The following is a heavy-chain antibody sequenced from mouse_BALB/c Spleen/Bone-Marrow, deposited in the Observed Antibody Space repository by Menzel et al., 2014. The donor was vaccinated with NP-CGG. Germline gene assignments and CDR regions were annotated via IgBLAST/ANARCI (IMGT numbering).Heavy chain of an antibody. J-gene: IGHJ3*01. V-gene: IGHV1-14*01. CDR2: INPYNDGS. D-gene: IGHD6-1*01. Sequence: LVESGPELVKPGASVKMSCKASGYAFTSYVMHWVKQKPGQGLEWIGYINPYNDGSKYNEKFKDKATLTSDKSSSTAYMELSSLTSEDSAVYCCTREAASPLAYWGQGTLVTVSA. CDR1: GYAFTSYV. CDR3: TREAASPLAY.